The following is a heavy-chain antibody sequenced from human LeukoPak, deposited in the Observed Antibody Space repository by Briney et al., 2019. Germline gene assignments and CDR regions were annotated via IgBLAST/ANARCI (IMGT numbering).Heavy chain of an antibody. CDR2: ISYDGSNK. J-gene: IGHJ4*02. Sequence: GGSLRLSCAASGFIFSGYTMNWVRQTPGKGLEWVAVISYDGSNKYYADSVKGRFTISRDNSKNTLYLQMNSLRAEDTAVYYCAKDQSGSYHDYWGQGTLVTVSS. CDR3: AKDQSGSYHDY. D-gene: IGHD1-26*01. CDR1: GFIFSGYT. V-gene: IGHV3-30*18.